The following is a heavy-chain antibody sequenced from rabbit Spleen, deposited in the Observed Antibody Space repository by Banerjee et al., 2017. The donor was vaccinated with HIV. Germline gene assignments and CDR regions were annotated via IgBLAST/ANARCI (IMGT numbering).Heavy chain of an antibody. J-gene: IGHJ4*01. CDR1: GFSFSSSDY. CDR2: IYTGGSGST. Sequence: QSLEESGGDRVKPGASLTLTCTASGFSFSSSDYMCWVRQAPGKGLEWIACIYTGGSGSTAYATWAKGRFTVSKTSSTMVTLQLNSLTAADRATYFCARDLVGVIGWNFYLWGPGTLVTVS. V-gene: IGHV1S40*01. D-gene: IGHD2-1*01. CDR3: ARDLVGVIGWNFYL.